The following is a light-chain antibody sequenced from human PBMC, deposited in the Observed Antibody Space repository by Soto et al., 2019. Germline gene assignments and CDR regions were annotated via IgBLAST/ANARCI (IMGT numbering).Light chain of an antibody. CDR1: QSISNW. V-gene: IGKV1-5*03. CDR3: QQYHSYWT. Sequence: DIHMTQSPSALSASVGDRVTITCRASQSISNWLAWHQQKPGKVPKILIYKASSLESGVPSRFSGTGSGTEFTLTISSLQPDDFATYYCQQYHSYWTFGQGTKVDNK. J-gene: IGKJ1*01. CDR2: KAS.